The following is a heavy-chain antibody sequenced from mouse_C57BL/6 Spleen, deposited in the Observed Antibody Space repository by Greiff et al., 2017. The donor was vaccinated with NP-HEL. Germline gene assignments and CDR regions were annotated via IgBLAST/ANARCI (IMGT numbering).Heavy chain of an antibody. Sequence: QVQLKESGPELVKPGASVKISCKASGYAFSSSWMNWVKQRPGKGLEWIGRIYPGDGDTNYNGKFKGKATLTADKSSSTAYMQLSSLTSEDSAVYFCARVPLTTVVEFWYFDVWGTGTTVTVSS. J-gene: IGHJ1*03. V-gene: IGHV1-82*01. D-gene: IGHD1-1*01. CDR1: GYAFSSSW. CDR3: ARVPLTTVVEFWYFDV. CDR2: IYPGDGDT.